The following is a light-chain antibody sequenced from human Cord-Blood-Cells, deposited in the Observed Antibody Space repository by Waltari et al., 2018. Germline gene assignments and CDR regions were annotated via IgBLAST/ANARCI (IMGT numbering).Light chain of an antibody. J-gene: IGKJ1*01. V-gene: IGKV1-39*01. CDR3: QQSYSTPPT. Sequence: DIQMTQSPSSLSASVGDRVTITCRASQSISSYLNWYQQKPGKAPKLLIYAASSLQSEVPSRFIGSGSGTDFTLTISSLQPEDFATYYCQQSYSTPPTFGQGTKVEIK. CDR1: QSISSY. CDR2: AAS.